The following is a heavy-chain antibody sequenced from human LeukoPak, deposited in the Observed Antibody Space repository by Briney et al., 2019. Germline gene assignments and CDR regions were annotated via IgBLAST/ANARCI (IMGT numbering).Heavy chain of an antibody. D-gene: IGHD1-1*01. V-gene: IGHV3-9*01. CDR1: GFTLDDYA. CDR2: ISWNGDSI. Sequence: GGSLRLSCAASGFTLDDYAMHWVRQAPGKGLEWVSGISWNGDSIGYADSVRGRFTMSRDNSKNTLYLQMNSVRAEDTAVYYCAGAPSGATPNFDYWGLGTLVAVSS. CDR3: AGAPSGATPNFDY. J-gene: IGHJ4*02.